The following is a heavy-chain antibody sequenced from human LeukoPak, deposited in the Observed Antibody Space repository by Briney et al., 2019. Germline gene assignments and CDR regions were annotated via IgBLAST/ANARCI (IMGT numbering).Heavy chain of an antibody. CDR1: GYTFTSYG. J-gene: IGHJ4*02. CDR3: ARAGRDSSGWYFDY. D-gene: IGHD6-19*01. Sequence: ASVKVSCKASGYTFTSYGISWGRQAPGQGLEWMGWINPNSGGTNYAQKFQGRVTMTRDTSISTAYMELSRLRSDDTAVYYCARAGRDSSGWYFDYWGQGTLVTVSS. CDR2: INPNSGGT. V-gene: IGHV1-2*02.